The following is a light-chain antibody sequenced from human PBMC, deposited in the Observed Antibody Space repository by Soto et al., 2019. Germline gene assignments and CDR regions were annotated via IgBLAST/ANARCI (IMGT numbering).Light chain of an antibody. CDR2: EGT. CDR3: CSYAGPSTI. CDR1: SSDVGSYNF. V-gene: IGLV2-23*01. J-gene: IGLJ2*01. Sequence: QSVLTQPASVSGSPGQSITISCTGTSSDVGSYNFVSWFQQHPGEVPKLIIYEGTERPSGVSNRFSASKSGNTASLTISGLQPEDEADYYCCSYAGPSTIFGGGTKLTVL.